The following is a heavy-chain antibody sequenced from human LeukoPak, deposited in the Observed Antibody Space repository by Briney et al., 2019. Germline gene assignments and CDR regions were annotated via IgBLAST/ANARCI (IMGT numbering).Heavy chain of an antibody. J-gene: IGHJ4*02. V-gene: IGHV3-21*01. CDR2: ISSSSSYI. Sequence: GGSLRLSCAASGFTFSRYGMSWVRQAPGKGLEWVSSISSSSSYIYYADSVKGRFTISRDNAKNSLYLQMNSLRAEDTAVYYCARDRGYGSGSYPKYYFDYWGQGTLVTVSS. CDR3: ARDRGYGSGSYPKYYFDY. CDR1: GFTFSRYG. D-gene: IGHD3-10*01.